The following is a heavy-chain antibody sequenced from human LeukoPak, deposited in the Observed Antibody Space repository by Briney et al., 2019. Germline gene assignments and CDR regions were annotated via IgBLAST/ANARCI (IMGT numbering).Heavy chain of an antibody. CDR1: GFTFSSYA. D-gene: IGHD2-2*01. V-gene: IGHV3-23*01. CDR2: ISGSGGST. Sequence: PGGSLRLSCAASGFTFSSYAMSWVRQAPGKGLEWVSGISGSGGSTYYADSVKGRFTISRDNSKNTLYLQMNSLRAEDTAVYYCAKVQTSKDIVVVPAVLSRRHYYYGMDVWGQGTTVTVSS. J-gene: IGHJ6*02. CDR3: AKVQTSKDIVVVPAVLSRRHYYYGMDV.